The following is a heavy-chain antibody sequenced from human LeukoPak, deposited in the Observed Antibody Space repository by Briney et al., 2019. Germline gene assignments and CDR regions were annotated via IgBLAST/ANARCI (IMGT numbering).Heavy chain of an antibody. CDR2: ISGSGGST. V-gene: IGHV3-23*01. Sequence: PGGSLRLFCAASGFTFSNFAMRSVRQAPGKGLEWVSGISGSGGSTYYADSVGRFSISRDNSKNTLYLQMTSLRAEDTAVYYCGKEGRGMGAATIDYWGQGTLVTVSS. CDR1: GFTFSNFA. CDR3: GKEGRGMGAATIDY. J-gene: IGHJ4*02. D-gene: IGHD1-26*01.